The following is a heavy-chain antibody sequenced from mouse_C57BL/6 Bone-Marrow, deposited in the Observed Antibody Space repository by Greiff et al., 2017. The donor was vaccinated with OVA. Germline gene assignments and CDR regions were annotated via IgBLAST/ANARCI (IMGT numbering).Heavy chain of an antibody. CDR2: ISSGGSYT. J-gene: IGHJ2*01. Sequence: VQLKESGGDLVKPGGSLKLSCAASGFTFSSYGMSWVRQTPDKRLEWVATISSGGSYTYYPDSVKGRFTISRDNAKNTLYLQMSSLKSEDTAMYYCARRMITSYYFDYWGQGTTLTVSS. V-gene: IGHV5-6*01. CDR3: ARRMITSYYFDY. CDR1: GFTFSSYG. D-gene: IGHD2-4*01.